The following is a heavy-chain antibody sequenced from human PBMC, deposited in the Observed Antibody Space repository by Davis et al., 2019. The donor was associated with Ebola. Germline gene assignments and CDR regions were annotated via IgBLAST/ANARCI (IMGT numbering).Heavy chain of an antibody. CDR3: ARHRGSSWHKYNWFDP. CDR1: GGSISSSSYY. CDR2: IYYSGST. J-gene: IGHJ5*02. V-gene: IGHV4-39*01. Sequence: MPSETLSLTCTVSGGSISSSSYYWGWIRQPPGKGLEWIGSIYYSGSTYYNPSLKSRVTISVDTSKNQFSLKLSSVTAADTAVYYCARHRGSSWHKYNWFDPWGQGTLVTVSS. D-gene: IGHD6-13*01.